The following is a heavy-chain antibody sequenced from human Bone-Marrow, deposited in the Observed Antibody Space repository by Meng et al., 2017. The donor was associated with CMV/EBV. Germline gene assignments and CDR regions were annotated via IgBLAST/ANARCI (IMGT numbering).Heavy chain of an antibody. CDR3: ARGGGYSSSWPLGY. D-gene: IGHD6-13*01. J-gene: IGHJ4*02. V-gene: IGHV1-2*02. Sequence: QVHVVDSWAELKKPEATVKVPCMASGHTFTGHYRPWVRQAPGQGLEWMGWINPNSGGTNYAQKFQGRVTMTRDTSISTAYMELSRLRSDDTAVYYCARGGGYSSSWPLGYWGQGTLVTVSS. CDR2: INPNSGGT. CDR1: GHTFTGHY.